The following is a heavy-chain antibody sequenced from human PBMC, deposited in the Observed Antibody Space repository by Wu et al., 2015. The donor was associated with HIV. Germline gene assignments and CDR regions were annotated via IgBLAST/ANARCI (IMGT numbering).Heavy chain of an antibody. J-gene: IGHJ6*02. Sequence: QVQLVQSGAEVKKPGSSVKVSCKASGGTFSSYAISWVRQAPGQGLEWMGGIIPIFGTANYAQKFQGRVTITTDESTSTAYMELSSLRSEDTAVYYCVRDQQWPPEYYHYYGMDVWGQGTTITVSS. CDR3: VRDQQWPPEYYHYYGMDV. CDR2: IIPIFGTA. CDR1: GGTFSSYA. V-gene: IGHV1-69*05. D-gene: IGHD6-19*01.